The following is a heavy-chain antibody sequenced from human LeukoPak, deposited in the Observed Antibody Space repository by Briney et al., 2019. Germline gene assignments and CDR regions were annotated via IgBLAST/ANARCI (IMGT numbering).Heavy chain of an antibody. CDR2: INI. D-gene: IGHD2-15*01. Sequence: GGSLRLSCAASGFTFSSYSMNWVRQAPGKGLEWVSSINIYYADSVKGRFTISRDNARNSLYLQMNSLRAEDTAVYYCARDGLAAATLHWCFDLWGRGTLVAVSS. CDR1: GFTFSSYS. CDR3: ARDGLAAATLHWCFDL. J-gene: IGHJ2*01. V-gene: IGHV3-21*01.